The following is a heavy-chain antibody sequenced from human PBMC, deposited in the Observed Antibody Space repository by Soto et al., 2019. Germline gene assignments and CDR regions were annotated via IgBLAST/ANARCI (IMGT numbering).Heavy chain of an antibody. CDR3: ARGLSYSSGWYWFDP. Sequence: SETLSLTCAVYGGSFSGYYWSWIRQPPGKGLEWIGEINHSGSTNYNPSLKSRVTISVDTSKNQFSLKLSSVTAADTAVYYCARGLSYSSGWYWFDPWGQGTLVTVS. J-gene: IGHJ5*02. D-gene: IGHD6-19*01. V-gene: IGHV4-34*01. CDR1: GGSFSGYY. CDR2: INHSGST.